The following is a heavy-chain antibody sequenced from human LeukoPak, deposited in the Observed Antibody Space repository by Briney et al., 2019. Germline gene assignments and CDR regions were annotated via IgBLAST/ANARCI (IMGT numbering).Heavy chain of an antibody. D-gene: IGHD5-18*01. Sequence: PGGSLRLSCAASGFTFSSYWMHWVRQAPGKGLVWVSRIKSDGSTTNYADSVKGRFTISRDNAKNTLYLQMNSLRAEDTAVYYCARVVDTHFDYWGQGTLVTVSS. CDR1: GFTFSSYW. J-gene: IGHJ4*02. CDR2: IKSDGSTT. CDR3: ARVVDTHFDY. V-gene: IGHV3-74*01.